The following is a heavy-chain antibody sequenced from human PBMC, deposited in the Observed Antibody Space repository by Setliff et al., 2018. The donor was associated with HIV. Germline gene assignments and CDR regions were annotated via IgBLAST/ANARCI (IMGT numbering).Heavy chain of an antibody. CDR2: VYTTGGT. V-gene: IGHV4-61*09. D-gene: IGHD2-15*01. CDR1: GGSISSGIYY. J-gene: IGHJ4*02. Sequence: PSETLSLTSTVSGGSISSGIYYWIWIRQPAGKGLEWIGHVYTTGGTNYNPSLESRLTISVDTSRNQFSLRLSSVTAADTAVYYCARTQTELLLSYYFDYWGQGTLVTVSS. CDR3: ARTQTELLLSYYFDY.